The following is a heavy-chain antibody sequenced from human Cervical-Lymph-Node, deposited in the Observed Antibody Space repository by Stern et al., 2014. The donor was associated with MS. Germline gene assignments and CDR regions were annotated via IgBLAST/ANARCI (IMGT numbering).Heavy chain of an antibody. V-gene: IGHV3-30*01. CDR2: VSSDGANT. Sequence: VQLVESGGGVVQPGRSLRLSCAASGFIFSNYAMHWVRQPPGEGLEWVAVVSSDGANTYFADSVKGRFTISRDNSKNTLYLQMNSLKIEDTAFYYCASQIWGQGTMVTVSS. CDR3: ASQI. CDR1: GFIFSNYA. J-gene: IGHJ3*02.